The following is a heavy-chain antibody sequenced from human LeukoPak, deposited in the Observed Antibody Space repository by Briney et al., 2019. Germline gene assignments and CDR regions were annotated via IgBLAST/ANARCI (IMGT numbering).Heavy chain of an antibody. CDR3: ARERVVLRWFDP. CDR1: GYTFTSYD. J-gene: IGHJ5*02. D-gene: IGHD2-15*01. V-gene: IGHV1-8*01. Sequence: ASVKVSCKASGYTFTSYDINWVRQATGQGLEWMGWMNPNSGNTGYAQKFQGRVTMTRNTSISTAYMELSSLRSEDTAVYYCARERVVLRWFDPWGQGTLVTVSS. CDR2: MNPNSGNT.